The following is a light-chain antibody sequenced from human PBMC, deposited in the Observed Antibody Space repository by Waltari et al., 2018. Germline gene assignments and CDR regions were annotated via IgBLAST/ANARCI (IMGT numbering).Light chain of an antibody. J-gene: IGKJ4*01. CDR3: QQLNSYPLT. V-gene: IGKV1-9*01. CDR2: AAS. Sequence: DIQLTQSPSFLSASVGDRVTITCRASQGIRYYLAWFQQKAGKAPQLRIYAASTLQSGVPARFSGSGSGTEFTRTISSLQPEDFATYYCQQLNSYPLTFGGGTKVEIK. CDR1: QGIRYY.